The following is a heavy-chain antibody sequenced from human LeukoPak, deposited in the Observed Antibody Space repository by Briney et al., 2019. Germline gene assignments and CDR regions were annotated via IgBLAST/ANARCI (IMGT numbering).Heavy chain of an antibody. CDR1: GYTFTGYY. CDR3: ARAYRMITFGGVIDYHY. J-gene: IGHJ4*02. D-gene: IGHD3-16*02. Sequence: AAVKVSCKASGYTFTGYYIHWVRQAPGQGLEWMGWINPNSGGTNYAQKFQGRVTMTRDTSISTAYMELSRLRSDDTDVYYCARAYRMITFGGVIDYHYWGQGTLVTVSS. CDR2: INPNSGGT. V-gene: IGHV1-2*02.